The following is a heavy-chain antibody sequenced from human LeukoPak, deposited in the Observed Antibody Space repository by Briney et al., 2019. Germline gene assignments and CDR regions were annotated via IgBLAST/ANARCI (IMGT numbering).Heavy chain of an antibody. V-gene: IGHV4-39*01. D-gene: IGHD5-12*01. CDR1: GGSISSSSYY. J-gene: IGHJ4*02. CDR2: IYYSGST. Sequence: ETSETLSLTCTVSGGSISSSSYYWGWIRQPPGKGLEWIGSIYYSGSTYYNPSLKSRVTISVDTSKNQFSLKLSSVTAADTAVYYCARSPNSGYDPFGYWGQGTLVTVSS. CDR3: ARSPNSGYDPFGY.